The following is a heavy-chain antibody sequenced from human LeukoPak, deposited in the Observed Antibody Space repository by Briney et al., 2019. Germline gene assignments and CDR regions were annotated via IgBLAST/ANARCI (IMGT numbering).Heavy chain of an antibody. CDR2: INGGGDYT. V-gene: IGHV3-23*01. D-gene: IGHD6-13*01. J-gene: IGHJ4*02. CDR3: AKRQQLVIDY. CDR1: GFTFSSYA. Sequence: GGSLRLSCAASGFTFSSYAMSWVRQAPGKGLEWLSAINGGGDYTVYADSVKGRFTVSRDNSKNTLYLQMNSLRAEDTAVYYCAKRQQLVIDYWGQGTLVTVSS.